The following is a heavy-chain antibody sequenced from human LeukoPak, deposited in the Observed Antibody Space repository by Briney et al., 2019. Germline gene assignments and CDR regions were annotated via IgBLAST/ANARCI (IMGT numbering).Heavy chain of an antibody. CDR2: IYYSGST. J-gene: IGHJ3*02. D-gene: IGHD1-26*01. Sequence: SETLSLTCTVSGGSISSSSYYWGWIRQPPGKGLEWIGSIYYSGSTYYNPSLKSRVTISVDTSKNQFSLKLSSVTAADTAVYYCARRLGGSSDDAFDIWGQGTMVTVSS. V-gene: IGHV4-39*01. CDR1: GGSISSSSYY. CDR3: ARRLGGSSDDAFDI.